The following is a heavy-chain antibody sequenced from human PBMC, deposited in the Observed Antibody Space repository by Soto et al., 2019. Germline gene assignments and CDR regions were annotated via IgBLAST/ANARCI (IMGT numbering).Heavy chain of an antibody. J-gene: IGHJ4*02. CDR3: AKDRLTMVRGSPDY. CDR2: ISYDGSNK. CDR1: GFTFSSYG. V-gene: IGHV3-30*18. Sequence: PGGSLRLSCAASGFTFSSYGMHWVRQAPGKGLEWVAVISYDGSNKYYADSVKGRFTISRDNSENTLYLQMNSLRAEDTAVYYCAKDRLTMVRGSPDYWGQGTLVTVSS. D-gene: IGHD3-10*01.